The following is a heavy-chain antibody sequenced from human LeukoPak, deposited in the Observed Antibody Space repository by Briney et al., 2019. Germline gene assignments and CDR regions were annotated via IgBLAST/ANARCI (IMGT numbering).Heavy chain of an antibody. Sequence: GRSLRLSCAASGFTFDDYAMHWVRQAPGKGLEWVSGISWNSGSIGYADSVKGRFTISRDNAKNSLYLQMNSLRAEDTALYYCAKDMGDILTGYEFDYWGQGTLVTVSS. J-gene: IGHJ4*02. D-gene: IGHD3-9*01. V-gene: IGHV3-9*01. CDR3: AKDMGDILTGYEFDY. CDR1: GFTFDDYA. CDR2: ISWNSGSI.